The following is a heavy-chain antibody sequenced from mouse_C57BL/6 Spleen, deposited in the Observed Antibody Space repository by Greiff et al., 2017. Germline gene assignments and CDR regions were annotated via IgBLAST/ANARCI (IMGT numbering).Heavy chain of an antibody. Sequence: EVQGVESGGGLVKPGGSLKLSCAASGFTFSSYAMSWVRQTPEKRLEWVATISDGGSYTYYPDNVKGRFTISRDNAKNNLYLQMSHLKSEDTAMYYCARDSGPTGTAGPWFAYWGQGTLVTVSA. CDR2: ISDGGSYT. D-gene: IGHD4-1*01. CDR3: ARDSGPTGTAGPWFAY. J-gene: IGHJ3*01. V-gene: IGHV5-4*01. CDR1: GFTFSSYA.